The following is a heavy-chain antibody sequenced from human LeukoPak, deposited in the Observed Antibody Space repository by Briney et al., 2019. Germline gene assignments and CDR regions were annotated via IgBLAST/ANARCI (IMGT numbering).Heavy chain of an antibody. V-gene: IGHV1-46*01. J-gene: IGHJ6*02. Sequence: ASVKVSCKASGYTFTSYHIHWVRQVPGQGLEWMGVINPSEGSTDYAQKIQDRVSLTRDTSTSTVYMDLSRLRYEDTAVYYCARSDKMDVWGQGTTVTVSS. CDR3: ARSDKMDV. CDR2: INPSEGST. CDR1: GYTFTSYH.